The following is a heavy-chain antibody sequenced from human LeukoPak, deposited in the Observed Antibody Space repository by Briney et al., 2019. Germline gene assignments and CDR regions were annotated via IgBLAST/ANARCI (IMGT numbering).Heavy chain of an antibody. J-gene: IGHJ4*02. CDR3: ARGSLIDPYSGSYLLSELDY. V-gene: IGHV1-46*01. Sequence: ASVKVSCKASGYTFTSYYIHWVRQAPGQGLEWMGIINPSGGSTSYAQKFRGRVTMTRDTSTSTVYVELSSLRTEDTAVYYCARGSLIDPYSGSYLLSELDYWGQGTLVTVSS. CDR2: INPSGGST. D-gene: IGHD1-26*01. CDR1: GYTFTSYY.